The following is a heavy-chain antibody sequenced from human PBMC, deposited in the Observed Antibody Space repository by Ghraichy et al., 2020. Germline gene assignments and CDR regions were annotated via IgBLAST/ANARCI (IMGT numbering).Heavy chain of an antibody. J-gene: IGHJ4*02. D-gene: IGHD3-10*01. V-gene: IGHV4-59*08. CDR1: GGSISSYY. Sequence: SETLSLTCTVSGGSISSYYWNWIRQPPGKGLEWIGYINYSGSTNYNPSLKSRVTISVDTSKNQFSLKLSSVTAADTAVYYCARRHNYYGSGSYYSYFDYWGQGTLVTVSS. CDR3: ARRHNYYGSGSYYSYFDY. CDR2: INYSGST.